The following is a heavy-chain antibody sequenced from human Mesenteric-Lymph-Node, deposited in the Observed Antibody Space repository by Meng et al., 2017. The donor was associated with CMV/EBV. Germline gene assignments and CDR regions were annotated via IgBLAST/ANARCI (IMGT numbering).Heavy chain of an antibody. CDR3: ARGLGGSYYGPFDY. Sequence: SGGSISSGGDYWSWIRQHPGKGLEWIGYIYYSGSTYYNPSLKSRVTMSIDTSKNQFSLKLSSVTAADTAVYYCARGLGGSYYGPFDYWGQGTLVTVSS. V-gene: IGHV4-31*02. D-gene: IGHD1-26*01. CDR2: IYYSGST. CDR1: GGSISSGGDY. J-gene: IGHJ4*02.